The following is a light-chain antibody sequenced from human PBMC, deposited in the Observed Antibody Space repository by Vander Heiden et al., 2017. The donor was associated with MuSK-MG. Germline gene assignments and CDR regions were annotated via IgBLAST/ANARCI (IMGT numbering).Light chain of an antibody. Sequence: DIQLTQFPSFLSASVGDRVTITCRASQGINNYLAWYQQKPGKAPNLLIYSASTLQSGVPSRFSGSGSGTEFTLTINSLQPEDFATYYCRQVNSFPRTFGQGTKVEIK. CDR1: QGINNY. CDR2: SAS. J-gene: IGKJ1*01. CDR3: RQVNSFPRT. V-gene: IGKV1-9*01.